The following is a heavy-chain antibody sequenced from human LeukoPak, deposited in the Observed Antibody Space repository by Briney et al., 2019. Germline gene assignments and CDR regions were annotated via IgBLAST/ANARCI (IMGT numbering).Heavy chain of an antibody. D-gene: IGHD4-17*01. CDR1: GGSISSYY. V-gene: IGHV4-59*01. CDR3: ARVRGDYLYFDY. Sequence: SETLSLTCTVSGGSISSYYWSWIRQPPGKGLEWIGYIYYSGSTNYNPSLKSRVTISVDTSKNQFSLKLISVTAADTAVYYCARVRGDYLYFDYWGQGTLVTVSS. J-gene: IGHJ4*02. CDR2: IYYSGST.